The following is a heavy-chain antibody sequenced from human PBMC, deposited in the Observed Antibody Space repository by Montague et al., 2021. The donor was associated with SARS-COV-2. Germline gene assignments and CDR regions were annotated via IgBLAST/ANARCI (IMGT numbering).Heavy chain of an antibody. CDR1: TEAINGYY. Sequence: SETLSLTCAVYTEAINGYYWKWIRQPPGKGLEWIGYVNYTGSAKYNPSLKSRVTISVNTWRKQFSLRLTSVTAADTATYYCARGVYNRVLFVVSPGYYFDHWGQGSMVAVSA. D-gene: IGHD3-10*01. CDR2: VNYTGSA. CDR3: ARGVYNRVLFVVSPGYYFDH. V-gene: IGHV4-34*01. J-gene: IGHJ4*02.